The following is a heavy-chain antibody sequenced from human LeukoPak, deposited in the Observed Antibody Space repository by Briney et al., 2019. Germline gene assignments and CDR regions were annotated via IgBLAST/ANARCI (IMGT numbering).Heavy chain of an antibody. V-gene: IGHV4-59*08. J-gene: IGHJ4*02. CDR1: GGSINSYY. D-gene: IGHD6-6*01. CDR2: IYYSGST. CDR3: ARGPGGSSSSDFDY. Sequence: SETLSLTCTVSGGSINSYYWSWIRQPPGKGLEWIGYIYYSGSTNYNPSLKSRVTISVDTSKNQFSVKLSSVTAADTAVYYCARGPGGSSSSDFDYWGQGTLVTVSS.